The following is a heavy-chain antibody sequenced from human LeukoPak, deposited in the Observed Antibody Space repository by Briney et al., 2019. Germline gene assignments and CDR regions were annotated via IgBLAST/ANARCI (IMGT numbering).Heavy chain of an antibody. Sequence: PGRSLRLSCAASGFTFSSYGMHWVRQAPGKGLEGVAVIWYDGSNKYYADSVKGRFTISRDNSKNTLYLQMNSLRAEDTAVYYCARDFLEYPRAISDAFDIWGQGTMVTVSS. D-gene: IGHD2-21*01. J-gene: IGHJ3*02. CDR1: GFTFSSYG. CDR3: ARDFLEYPRAISDAFDI. V-gene: IGHV3-33*08. CDR2: IWYDGSNK.